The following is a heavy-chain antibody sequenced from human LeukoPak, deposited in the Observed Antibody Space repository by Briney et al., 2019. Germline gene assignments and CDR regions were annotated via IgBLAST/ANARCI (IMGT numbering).Heavy chain of an antibody. V-gene: IGHV4-59*01. CDR1: GGSISSYY. Sequence: PSETLSLTCTVSGGSISSYYWSWIRQPPGKGLEWIGYIYYSGSTNYNPSPKSRVTISVDTSKNQFSLKLSSVTAADTAVYYCASGWWQLGRFDYWGQGTLVTVSS. J-gene: IGHJ4*02. CDR3: ASGWWQLGRFDY. D-gene: IGHD2-15*01. CDR2: IYYSGST.